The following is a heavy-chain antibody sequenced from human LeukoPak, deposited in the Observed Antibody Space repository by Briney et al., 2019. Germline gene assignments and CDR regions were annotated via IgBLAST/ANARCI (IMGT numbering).Heavy chain of an antibody. Sequence: PGGSLRLSCAASGFTFSSYGMHWVRQAPGKGLEWVAVISYDGSNKYYVDSVKGRFTISRDNSKNTLYLQMNSLRAEDTAVYYCAREGGYSSSDYWGQGTLVTVSS. V-gene: IGHV3-33*05. D-gene: IGHD5-18*01. J-gene: IGHJ4*02. CDR2: ISYDGSNK. CDR3: AREGGYSSSDY. CDR1: GFTFSSYG.